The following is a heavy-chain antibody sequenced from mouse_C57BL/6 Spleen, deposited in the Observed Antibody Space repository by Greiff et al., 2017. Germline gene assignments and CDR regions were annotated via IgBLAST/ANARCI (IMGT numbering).Heavy chain of an antibody. J-gene: IGHJ4*01. CDR1: GFSLTSYG. Sequence: QVQLKESGPGLVQPSQSLSITCTVSGFSLTSYGVHWVRQSPGKGLEWLGVIWRGGSTDYNAAFMSRLSITKDNSKSQVFFKMNSLQADDTAIYYCAKTDLYDYYAMDYWGQGTSVTVSS. V-gene: IGHV2-5*01. D-gene: IGHD1-1*01. CDR2: IWRGGST. CDR3: AKTDLYDYYAMDY.